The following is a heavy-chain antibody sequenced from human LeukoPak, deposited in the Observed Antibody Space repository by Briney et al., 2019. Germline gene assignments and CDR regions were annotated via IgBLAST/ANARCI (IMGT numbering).Heavy chain of an antibody. CDR1: GFTFSSYA. CDR3: AREQAYYFDY. CDR2: ISYDGSNK. Sequence: PGGSLRLSCAASGFTFSSYAMHWVRQAPGKGLEWVAVISYDGSNKYYADSVKGRFTISSDNSKNTLYLQMNSLRAEDTAVYYCAREQAYYFDYWGQGTLVTVSS. J-gene: IGHJ4*02. V-gene: IGHV3-30-3*01.